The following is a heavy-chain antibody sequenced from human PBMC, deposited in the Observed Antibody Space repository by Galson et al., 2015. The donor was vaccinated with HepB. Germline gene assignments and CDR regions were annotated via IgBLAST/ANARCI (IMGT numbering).Heavy chain of an antibody. CDR2: INHNGST. D-gene: IGHD3-3*01. CDR1: GGSFSTYY. V-gene: IGHV4-34*01. CDR3: ARAVYYDFWNGFGP. Sequence: TLSLTCGVYGGSFSTYYWSWIRQPPGKGLEWIGEINHNGSTNYNPSLKSRVSISIDTSKNRFSLKLSSVTAADTAVYYCARAVYYDFWNGFGPWGQGTLVTVSS. J-gene: IGHJ5*02.